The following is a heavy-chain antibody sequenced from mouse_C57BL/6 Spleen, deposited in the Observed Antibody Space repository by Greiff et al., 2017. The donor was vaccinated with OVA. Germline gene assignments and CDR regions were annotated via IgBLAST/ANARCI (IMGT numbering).Heavy chain of an antibody. V-gene: IGHV1-22*01. CDR2: INPNNGGT. CDR1: GYTFTDYN. CDR3: AREGEPGAMDY. J-gene: IGHJ4*01. Sequence: EVKLMESGPELVKPGASVKMSCKASGYTFTDYNMHWVKQSHGKSLEWIGYINPNNGGTSYNQKFKGKATLTVNKSSSTAYMELRSLTSEDSAVYYCAREGEPGAMDYWGQGTSVTVSS.